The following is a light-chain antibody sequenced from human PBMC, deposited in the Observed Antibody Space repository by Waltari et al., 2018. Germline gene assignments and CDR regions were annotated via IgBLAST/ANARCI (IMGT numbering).Light chain of an antibody. V-gene: IGLV8-61*01. CDR3: VLYMGSGISQ. J-gene: IGLJ2*01. Sequence: QTVVTQEQSFSVSPGGTVTLTFGLSSVSVSPPYNPSWYQQTPGQAPRTLIYSTNTRSSGVPDRFSGSILGNKAALTITGAQADDESDYYCVLYMGSGISQFGGGTKLTVL. CDR2: STN. CDR1: SVSVSPPYN.